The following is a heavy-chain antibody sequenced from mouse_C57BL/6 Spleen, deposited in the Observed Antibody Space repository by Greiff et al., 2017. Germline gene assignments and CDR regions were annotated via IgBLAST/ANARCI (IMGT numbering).Heavy chain of an antibody. Sequence: EVKLVESGPELVKPGASVKISCKASGYSFTDYNMHWVKQSNGKSLEWIGVINPNYGTTSYNQKFKGKATLTVDQSSSTAYMQLNSLTSEDSAVYYCAGEQIYYDYDGVDYWGQGTTPTVSP. CDR1: GYSFTDYN. D-gene: IGHD2-4*01. CDR2: INPNYGTT. J-gene: IGHJ2*01. CDR3: AGEQIYYDYDGVDY. V-gene: IGHV1-39*01.